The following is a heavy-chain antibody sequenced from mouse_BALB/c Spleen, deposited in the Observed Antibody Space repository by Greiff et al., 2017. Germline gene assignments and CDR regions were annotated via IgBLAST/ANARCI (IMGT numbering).Heavy chain of an antibody. D-gene: IGHD3-1*01. Sequence: DVKLVESGGGLVKPGGSLKLSCAASGFTFSSYAMSWVRQTPEKRLEWVASISSGGSTYYPDSVKGRFTISRDNAGNILYLQMSSLRSADTAMYYCASGQYSDYFDYWGQGTTLTVSS. J-gene: IGHJ2*01. CDR1: GFTFSSYA. V-gene: IGHV5-6-5*01. CDR3: ASGQYSDYFDY. CDR2: ISSGGST.